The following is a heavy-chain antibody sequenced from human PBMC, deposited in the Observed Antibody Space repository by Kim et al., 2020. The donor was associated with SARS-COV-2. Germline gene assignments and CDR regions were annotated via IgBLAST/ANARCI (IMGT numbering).Heavy chain of an antibody. CDR1: GFTFSSYS. CDR2: ISSSSSYI. Sequence: GGSLRLSCAASGFTFSSYSMNWVRQAPGKGLEWVSSISSSSSYIYYADSVKGRFTISRDNAKNSLYLQMNSLRAEDTAVYYCARDQYYDHDDSYYYYGMDVWGQGTTVTVSS. V-gene: IGHV3-21*01. D-gene: IGHD3-3*01. CDR3: ARDQYYDHDDSYYYYGMDV. J-gene: IGHJ6*02.